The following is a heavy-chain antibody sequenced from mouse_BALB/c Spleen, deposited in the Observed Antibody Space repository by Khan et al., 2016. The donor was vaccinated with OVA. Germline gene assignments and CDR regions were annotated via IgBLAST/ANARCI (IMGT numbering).Heavy chain of an antibody. J-gene: IGHJ3*01. CDR2: INTYTGEP. Sequence: QIQLVQSGPELKKPGETVKISCKASGYTFTNYGMNWVRQAPGKGLKWMGWINTYTGEPTYADDFKGRFAFSLETSASTAYLQINNLKNEDTATYFCARREGNSWFTYWGQGTLGTVSA. CDR1: GYTFTNYG. V-gene: IGHV9-3-1*01. CDR3: ARREGNSWFTY. D-gene: IGHD2-1*01.